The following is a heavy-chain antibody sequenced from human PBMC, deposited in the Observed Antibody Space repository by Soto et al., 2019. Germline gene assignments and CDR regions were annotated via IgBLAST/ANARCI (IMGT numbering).Heavy chain of an antibody. CDR2: ISYDGSNK. J-gene: IGHJ2*01. CDR1: GFTFSSYG. Sequence: QVQLVASGGGVVQPGRSLRLSCAASGFTFSSYGMHWVRQAPGKGLEWVAVISYDGSNKYYADSVKGRFTISRDNSKNTLYLQMNILRAEDTAVYYCAKCSPEYCGGDCYCWYFDLWGRGTLVTVSS. CDR3: AKCSPEYCGGDCYCWYFDL. V-gene: IGHV3-30*18. D-gene: IGHD2-21*02.